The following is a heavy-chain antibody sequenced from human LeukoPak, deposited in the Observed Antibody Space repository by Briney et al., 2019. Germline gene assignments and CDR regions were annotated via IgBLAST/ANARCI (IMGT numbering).Heavy chain of an antibody. D-gene: IGHD6-13*01. J-gene: IGHJ4*02. CDR3: STTPGIAAAD. Sequence: GGSLRLSCVASGFTFSDYAMSWVCQGPGKGLECVSIISGSGGSTYYADSVKGRFTISRDNSKNTLYLQMNSLTAEDTAVYYCSTTPGIAAADWGQGTLVSVSS. CDR1: GFTFSDYA. V-gene: IGHV3-23*01. CDR2: ISGSGGST.